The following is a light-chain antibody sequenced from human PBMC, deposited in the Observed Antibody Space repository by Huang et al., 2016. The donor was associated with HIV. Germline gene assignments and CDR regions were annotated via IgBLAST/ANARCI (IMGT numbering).Light chain of an antibody. Sequence: EIVMTQSPGTLSVSPGERVTLSCSASESISSRLAWYQQASGQAPRLLIYDVSTRATGVPSRCSGSGSGTNFTLTISSLQSEDFAVYYCQQYNDWPPITFGQGTRVDIK. CDR3: QQYNDWPPIT. J-gene: IGKJ5*01. V-gene: IGKV3-15*01. CDR2: DVS. CDR1: ESISSR.